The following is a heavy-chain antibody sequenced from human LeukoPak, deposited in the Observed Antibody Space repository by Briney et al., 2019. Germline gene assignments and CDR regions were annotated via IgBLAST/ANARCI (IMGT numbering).Heavy chain of an antibody. Sequence: PGGSLRLSCAASGFTFSSYGMHWVRQAPGKGLEWVAFIRYDGSNKYYADSVKGRFTISRDNSKNTLYLQMNSLRAEDTAVYCAKDPRDHSYGWSWRYFDYWGQGTLVTVSS. CDR2: IRYDGSNK. V-gene: IGHV3-30*02. J-gene: IGHJ4*02. CDR3: AKDPRDHSYGWSWRYFDY. CDR1: GFTFSSYG. D-gene: IGHD5-18*01.